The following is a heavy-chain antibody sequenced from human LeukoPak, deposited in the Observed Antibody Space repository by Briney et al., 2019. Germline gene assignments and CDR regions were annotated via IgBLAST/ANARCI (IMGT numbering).Heavy chain of an antibody. Sequence: GGSLRLSCAASGFTFSSYSMNWVRQAPGKGLEWVSSISSSSSYIYYADSVKGRFTISRDNAKSSLYLQMNSLRAEDTAVYYRARTRVLKGSGYYTAFDYWGQGTLVTVSS. CDR3: ARTRVLKGSGYYTAFDY. V-gene: IGHV3-21*01. CDR1: GFTFSSYS. CDR2: ISSSSSYI. J-gene: IGHJ4*02. D-gene: IGHD3-3*01.